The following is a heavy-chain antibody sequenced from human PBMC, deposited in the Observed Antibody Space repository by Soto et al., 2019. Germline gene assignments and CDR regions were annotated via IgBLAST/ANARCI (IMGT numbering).Heavy chain of an antibody. CDR3: AGISSSSWYHYFDY. CDR2: IFSNDEK. CDR1: GFSLSNARMG. V-gene: IGHV2-26*01. D-gene: IGHD6-13*01. Sequence: QVTLKESGPVLVKPTETLTLTCTVSGFSLSNARMGVSWIRQPPGKALEWLAHIFSNDEKPYSTSLKSRHTTXQXTXXRQVVLTMTNMDPVDTATYYCAGISSSSWYHYFDYWGQGTLVTVSS. J-gene: IGHJ4*02.